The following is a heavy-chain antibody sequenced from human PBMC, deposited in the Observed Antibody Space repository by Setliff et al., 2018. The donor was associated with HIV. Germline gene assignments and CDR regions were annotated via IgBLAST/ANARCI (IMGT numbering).Heavy chain of an antibody. J-gene: IGHJ5*02. Sequence: ASVKVSCKSSGYDFTDYYIHWVKQAPGKGLEWMGRIDPDDDETIFAEKFQGRVTITADTSTETAYMEVTRLTSEDTAIYYCAIVMSRDGYNAWGEGTLVTVTS. V-gene: IGHV1-69-2*01. D-gene: IGHD5-12*01. CDR2: IDPDDDET. CDR3: AIVMSRDGYNA. CDR1: GYDFTDYY.